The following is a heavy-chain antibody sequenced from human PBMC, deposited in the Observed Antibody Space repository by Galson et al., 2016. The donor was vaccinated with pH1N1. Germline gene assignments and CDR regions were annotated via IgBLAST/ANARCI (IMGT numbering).Heavy chain of an antibody. J-gene: IGHJ3*02. CDR1: GDSVSSNSAA. V-gene: IGHV6-1*01. Sequence: CAISGDSVSSNSAAWNWIRQSPSRGLEWLGRTCYRSKWYNDYGVSVKSRITINPDTSKNQFSLQLNSVTPEDTAVYYCARSEYYYGSSGCRHDTFDIWGQGTTVTVSS. D-gene: IGHD3-22*01. CDR3: ARSEYYYGSSGCRHDTFDI. CDR2: TCYRSKWYN.